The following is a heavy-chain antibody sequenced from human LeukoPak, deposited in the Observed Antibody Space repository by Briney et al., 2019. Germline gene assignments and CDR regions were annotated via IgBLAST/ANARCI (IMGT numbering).Heavy chain of an antibody. J-gene: IGHJ5*02. D-gene: IGHD6-13*01. Sequence: GGSLRLSCAASGFTFSSYWMHWVRQAPGKGLVWVSRINSDGSSTSYADSVKGRFTISRDNAKNTLYLQMNSLRAEDTAVYYCARGRSPPKVAAAGPPFSGFDPWGQGTLVTVSP. CDR2: INSDGSST. CDR3: ARGRSPPKVAAAGPPFSGFDP. V-gene: IGHV3-74*01. CDR1: GFTFSSYW.